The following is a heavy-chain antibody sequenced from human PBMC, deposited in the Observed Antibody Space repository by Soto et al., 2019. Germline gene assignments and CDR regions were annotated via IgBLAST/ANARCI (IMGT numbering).Heavy chain of an antibody. CDR3: ATHPPYGPLDH. J-gene: IGHJ4*02. CDR2: IYYSENT. D-gene: IGHD4-17*01. CDR1: GGSISSSSNH. Sequence: QLQLQESGPGLVKPSETLSLTCTVSGGSISSSSNHWGWIRQPPGKGLEWIGNIYYSENTYYNPSLKSRVTISVDTAKNQFSLRLTSVTAADTAVYYCATHPPYGPLDHWGQGTLVTVSS. V-gene: IGHV4-39*01.